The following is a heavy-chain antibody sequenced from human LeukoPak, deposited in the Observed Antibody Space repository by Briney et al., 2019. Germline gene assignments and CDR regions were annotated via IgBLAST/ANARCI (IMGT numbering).Heavy chain of an antibody. CDR2: IIPIFGTA. CDR3: ARYHDDYAYLHY. V-gene: IGHV1-69*13. CDR1: GGTLSSYA. Sequence: SVKVSCKASGGTLSSYAISWVRQAPGQGLEWMGGIIPIFGTANYAQKFQGRVTITADESTSTAYMELSSLRSDDTAVYYCARYHDDYAYLHYWAQGTLVTVSS. D-gene: IGHD4-17*01. J-gene: IGHJ4*02.